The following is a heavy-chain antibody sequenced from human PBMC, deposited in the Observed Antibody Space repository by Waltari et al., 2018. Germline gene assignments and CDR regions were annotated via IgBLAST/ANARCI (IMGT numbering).Heavy chain of an antibody. Sequence: QVQLVQSGAEVKKPGASVKVSCKASGYTFPSYEIHWVRQATGQGLEWMGWMNPNSGNTGYAQKFQGRVTMTRNTSISTAYMELSSLRSEDTAVYYCARETAMVRGDWFDPWGQGTLVTVSS. CDR2: MNPNSGNT. D-gene: IGHD3-10*01. CDR1: GYTFPSYE. CDR3: ARETAMVRGDWFDP. V-gene: IGHV1-8*02. J-gene: IGHJ5*02.